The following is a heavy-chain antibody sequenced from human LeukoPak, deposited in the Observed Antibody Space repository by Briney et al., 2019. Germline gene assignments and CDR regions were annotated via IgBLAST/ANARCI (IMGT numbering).Heavy chain of an antibody. CDR1: GYSFTSYW. CDR3: ARQYYYGSAPLLGYYYGMDV. Sequence: GESLKISCKGPGYSFTSYWIGWVRQMPGKGLEWMGIIYPGDSDTRYSPSFQGQVTISADKSISTAYLQWSSLKASDTAMYYCARQYYYGSAPLLGYYYGMDVWGQGTTVTVSS. CDR2: IYPGDSDT. J-gene: IGHJ6*02. V-gene: IGHV5-51*01. D-gene: IGHD3-10*01.